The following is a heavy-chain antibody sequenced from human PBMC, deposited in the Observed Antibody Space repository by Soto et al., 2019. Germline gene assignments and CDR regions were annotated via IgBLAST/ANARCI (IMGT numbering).Heavy chain of an antibody. J-gene: IGHJ6*02. Sequence: EVQLVESGGGLVQPGGSLRLSCAASGFTFSSYSMNWVRQAPGKGLEWVSYISSSSSTIYYADSVKGRLTISRDNAKNSLYLQMNSLRAEDTAVYYCAREGHYYYYGMDVWGQGTTVTVSS. CDR3: AREGHYYYYGMDV. CDR2: ISSSSSTI. CDR1: GFTFSSYS. V-gene: IGHV3-48*01.